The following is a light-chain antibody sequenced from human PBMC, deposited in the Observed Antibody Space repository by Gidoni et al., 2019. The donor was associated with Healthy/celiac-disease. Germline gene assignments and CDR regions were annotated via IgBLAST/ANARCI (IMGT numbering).Light chain of an antibody. CDR3: QQYGSSRWT. Sequence: EIVLTQSPGTLSLSPGERATLSCRASQSVSSSYLAWYQQKPGPAPRLLIYGASSRATGLPDRFSGSGSGTDFTLTISRLEPEDFAVYYCQQYGSSRWTFGQGTKVEIK. J-gene: IGKJ1*01. V-gene: IGKV3-20*01. CDR2: GAS. CDR1: QSVSSSY.